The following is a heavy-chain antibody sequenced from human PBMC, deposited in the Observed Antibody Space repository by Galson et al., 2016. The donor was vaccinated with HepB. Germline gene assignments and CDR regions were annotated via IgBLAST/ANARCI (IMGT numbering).Heavy chain of an antibody. V-gene: IGHV5-51*01. CDR2: INPAGSDT. J-gene: IGHJ4*02. D-gene: IGHD3-9*01. Sequence: QSGAEVKKPGESLKISCKGSGYIFTSYWIGWVRQMPGKGLEWMGIINPAGSDTSYGPSFHGQVTFSADKSINTAYLQWSSLKASDTAMYYCARQAGYYSSGYFDYWGQGTLVTVSS. CDR3: ARQAGYYSSGYFDY. CDR1: GYIFTSYW.